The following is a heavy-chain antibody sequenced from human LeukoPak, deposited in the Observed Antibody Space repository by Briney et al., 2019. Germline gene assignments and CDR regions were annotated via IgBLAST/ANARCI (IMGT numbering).Heavy chain of an antibody. CDR2: VSGSGGST. D-gene: IGHD6-19*01. CDR3: AKDRREYSSGWSLLFDY. J-gene: IGHJ4*02. Sequence: GGSLRLSCAASGFTFSSYAMSWVRQAPGKGLEWVSAVSGSGGSTYCADSVKGRFTISRDNSKNTLYLQMNSLRAEDTAVYYCAKDRREYSSGWSLLFDYWGQGTLVTVSS. V-gene: IGHV3-23*01. CDR1: GFTFSSYA.